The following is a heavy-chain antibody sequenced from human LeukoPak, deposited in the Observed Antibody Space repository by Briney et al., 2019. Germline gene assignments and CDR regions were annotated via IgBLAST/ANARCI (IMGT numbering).Heavy chain of an antibody. Sequence: SETLSLTCTVSGGSFSSYYCSWILHPAGKGLEWIPRIYASGCTPYNPSLKSRVTMSVDTSKKQFPLTLSSVTAANTAVYYCARDQGGYLSWFDPWGQGTLVTVSS. V-gene: IGHV4-4*07. CDR1: GGSFSSYY. D-gene: IGHD5-12*01. CDR2: IYASGCT. J-gene: IGHJ5*02. CDR3: ARDQGGYLSWFDP.